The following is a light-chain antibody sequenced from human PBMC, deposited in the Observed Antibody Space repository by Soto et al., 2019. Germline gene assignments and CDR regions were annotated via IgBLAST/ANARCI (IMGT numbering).Light chain of an antibody. CDR2: GAS. J-gene: IGKJ5*01. V-gene: IGKV3-20*01. CDR3: QQYNDWPRT. CDR1: QSITSSF. Sequence: EIVLTQSPGIFSLSPGERASLSCGASQSITSSFLAWYQQKPGQAPRLLIYGASSRATGIPDRFSGSASGTEFTLTISSLQSEDFGVYYCQQYNDWPRTFGQGTRLEIK.